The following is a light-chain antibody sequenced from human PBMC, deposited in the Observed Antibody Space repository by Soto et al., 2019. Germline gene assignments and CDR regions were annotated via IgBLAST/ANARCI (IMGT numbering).Light chain of an antibody. V-gene: IGKV3-20*01. Sequence: EIVLTQSPGTLALSPGERATLSCRASQSVSSSYLAWYQQKPGQAPSLLIYGASSRATGIPDRFSGSASGTGFALTISRLEPEDFVVYYCQQYGSSPPYTFGQGTQLEIK. J-gene: IGKJ2*01. CDR1: QSVSSSY. CDR3: QQYGSSPPYT. CDR2: GAS.